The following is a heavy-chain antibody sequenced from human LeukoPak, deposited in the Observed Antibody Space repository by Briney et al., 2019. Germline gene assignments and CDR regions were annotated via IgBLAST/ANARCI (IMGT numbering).Heavy chain of an antibody. J-gene: IGHJ5*02. CDR3: ARASWELQP. CDR2: VYHSGST. CDR1: GGSISSGGYY. Sequence: SETLSLTCTLSGGSISSGGYYWPWIRQPPGKGLEWIGYVYHSGSTYYNPSLESRVTISVDKSKNQFSLKLSSVTAADTAVYYCARASWELQPWGQGTLVTVSS. D-gene: IGHD1-26*01. V-gene: IGHV4-30-2*01.